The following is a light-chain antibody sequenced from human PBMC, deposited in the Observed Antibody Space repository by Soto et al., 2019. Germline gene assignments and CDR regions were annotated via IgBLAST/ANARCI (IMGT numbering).Light chain of an antibody. Sequence: QSVLTQPASVSGSPGQSITISCSGTSSDVGGYNYVSWYQQHPGKAPQVMIYDVSNRPSGVSNRFSGSKSDNTASLTISGLQAEDEADYYCYSYTTSSTYVFGTGTKVTVL. CDR3: YSYTTSSTYV. CDR1: SSDVGGYNY. J-gene: IGLJ1*01. CDR2: DVS. V-gene: IGLV2-14*01.